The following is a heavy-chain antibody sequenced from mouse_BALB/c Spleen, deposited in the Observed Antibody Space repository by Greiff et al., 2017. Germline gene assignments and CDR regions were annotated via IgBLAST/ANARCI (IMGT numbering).Heavy chain of an antibody. CDR2: ISYDGSN. CDR3: AREMLYYGSSYYAMDY. D-gene: IGHD1-1*01. J-gene: IGHJ4*01. V-gene: IGHV3-6*02. Sequence: EVQLVESGPGLVKPSQSLSLTCSVTGYSITSGYYWNWIRQFPGNKLEWMGYISYDGSNNYNPSLKNRISITRDTSKNQFFLKLNSVTTEDTATYYCAREMLYYGSSYYAMDYWGQGTSVTVSS. CDR1: GYSITSGYY.